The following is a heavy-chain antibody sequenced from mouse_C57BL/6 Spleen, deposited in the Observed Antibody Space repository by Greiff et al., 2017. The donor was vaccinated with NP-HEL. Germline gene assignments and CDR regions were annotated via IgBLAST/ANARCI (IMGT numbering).Heavy chain of an antibody. CDR2: IDPSDSYT. CDR3: ARWATTLGLYYAMDY. V-gene: IGHV1-69*01. CDR1: GYTFTSYW. D-gene: IGHD3-1*01. J-gene: IGHJ4*01. Sequence: QVQLQQPGAELVMPGASVKLSCKASGYTFTSYWMHWVKQRPGQGLEWIGEIDPSDSYTNYNQKFKGKSTLTVDKSSSTAYMQLSSLTSEDSAVYYCARWATTLGLYYAMDYWGQGTSVTVSS.